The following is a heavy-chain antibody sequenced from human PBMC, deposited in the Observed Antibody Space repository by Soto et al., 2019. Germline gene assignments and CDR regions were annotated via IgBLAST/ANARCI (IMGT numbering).Heavy chain of an antibody. CDR3: TTGSAGDYYYGMDV. J-gene: IGHJ6*02. CDR2: IKSKTDGGTT. CDR1: GFTFSNAW. Sequence: PGGSLRLSCAASGFTFSNAWMSWVRQAPGKGLEWVGRIKSKTDGGTTDYAAPVKGRFTISRDDSKNTLYLQMNSLKTEDTAVYYCTTGSAGDYYYGMDVWGQGTTVTVSS. D-gene: IGHD3-10*01. V-gene: IGHV3-15*01.